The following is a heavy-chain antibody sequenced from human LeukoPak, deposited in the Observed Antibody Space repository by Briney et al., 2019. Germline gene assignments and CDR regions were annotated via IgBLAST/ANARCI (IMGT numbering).Heavy chain of an antibody. Sequence: ASVKVSCKASGYTFTGYYMHWVRQAPGQGLEWMGWINRNSGGTNYAQKVQSRVTMTRDTSISTAYMELSRLRSDDTAVYYCARLGMGDAFDIWGQGTMVTVSS. D-gene: IGHD7-27*01. CDR1: GYTFTGYY. V-gene: IGHV1-2*02. CDR2: INRNSGGT. J-gene: IGHJ3*02. CDR3: ARLGMGDAFDI.